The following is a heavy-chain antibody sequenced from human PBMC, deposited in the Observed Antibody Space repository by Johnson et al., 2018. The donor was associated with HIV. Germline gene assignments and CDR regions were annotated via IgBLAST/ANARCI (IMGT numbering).Heavy chain of an antibody. V-gene: IGHV3-43D*03. CDR3: AKDPPGS. J-gene: IGHJ3*01. CDR1: GFTFADFA. Sequence: VHLVESGGGLVQPGGSLRLSCAASGFTFADFAMHWVRQAPGKGLEWVSLISWDGGRTYYADSVKGRFTISRDNRKNSLYLQMNSLRPEDTALYYCAKDPPGSWGQGTMVTVSS. CDR2: ISWDGGRT. D-gene: IGHD1-26*01.